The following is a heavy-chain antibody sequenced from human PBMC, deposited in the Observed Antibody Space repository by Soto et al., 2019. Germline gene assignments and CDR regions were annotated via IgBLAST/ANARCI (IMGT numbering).Heavy chain of an antibody. CDR2: VYYSGTT. CDR3: ARGVGSSPPRY. D-gene: IGHD1-26*01. Sequence: SETLSLTCSVSGGSVSDKTYYWSWIRQPPGKRLEWIGYVYYSGTTNYNPSLKSRVTISVDTSKNQISLKLTSATAADTAVYYCARGVGSSPPRYWGRGTLVTVSS. V-gene: IGHV4-61*01. J-gene: IGHJ4*02. CDR1: GGSVSDKTYY.